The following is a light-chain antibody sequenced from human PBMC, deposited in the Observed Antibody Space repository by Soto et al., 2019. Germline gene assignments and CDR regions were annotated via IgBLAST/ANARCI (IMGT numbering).Light chain of an antibody. J-gene: IGKJ4*01. CDR3: HKYGPSPLT. V-gene: IGKV3-20*01. CDR1: QSVASSF. CDR2: TAS. Sequence: EIVLTQSPGTLSLSPGARATRSCRASQSVASSFIAWFQQKPGQPPRLLIYTASSRAPGIPDRFTASGSGTDFTLTISRLEPEDFAVYYCHKYGPSPLTFGGGTKVEI.